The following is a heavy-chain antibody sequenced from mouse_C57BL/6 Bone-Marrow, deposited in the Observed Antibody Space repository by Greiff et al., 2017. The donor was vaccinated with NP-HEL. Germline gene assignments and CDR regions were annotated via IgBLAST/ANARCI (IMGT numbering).Heavy chain of an antibody. Sequence: QVQLKESGPGLVQPSQSLSITCTVSGFSLTSYGVHWVRQSPGKGLEWLGVIWRGGSTDYTAAFMSRLSITKDNSKSKVFCIMNSLQADDTAIYYCAKGKAHYYGSSPYAMEDWGQGASVTVSS. CDR3: AKGKAHYYGSSPYAMED. J-gene: IGHJ4*01. V-gene: IGHV2-5*01. CDR2: IWRGGST. D-gene: IGHD1-1*01. CDR1: GFSLTSYG.